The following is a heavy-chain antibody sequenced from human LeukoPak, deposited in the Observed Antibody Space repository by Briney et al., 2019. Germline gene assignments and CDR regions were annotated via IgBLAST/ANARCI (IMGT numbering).Heavy chain of an antibody. D-gene: IGHD5-12*01. CDR2: ISGSGGST. V-gene: IGHV3-23*01. CDR1: GFTVSSNY. Sequence: GGSLRLSCAASGFTVSSNYMSWVRQAPGKGLEWVSAISGSGGSTYYADSVKGRFTISRDNSKNTLHLQMNSQRAKDTAVYYCAKGVATNPFDYWGQGTLVSVS. CDR3: AKGVATNPFDY. J-gene: IGHJ4*02.